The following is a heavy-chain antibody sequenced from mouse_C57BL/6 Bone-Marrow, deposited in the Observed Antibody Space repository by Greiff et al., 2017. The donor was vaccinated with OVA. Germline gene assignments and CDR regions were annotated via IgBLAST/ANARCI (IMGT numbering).Heavy chain of an antibody. J-gene: IGHJ4*01. CDR2: FHPYNDDT. CDR3: ARGLFYAMDY. Sequence: QVQLKESGAELVKPGASVKMSCKASGYTFTTYPIEWMKQNPGKSLEWIGNFHPYNDDTKYNEKFKGKATLTVEKSSSTVYLELSRFASDDSAVYYSARGLFYAMDYWGQGTSVTVSS. V-gene: IGHV1-47*01. CDR1: GYTFTTYP.